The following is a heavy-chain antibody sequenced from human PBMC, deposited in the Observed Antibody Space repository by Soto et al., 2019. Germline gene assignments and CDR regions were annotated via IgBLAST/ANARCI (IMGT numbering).Heavy chain of an antibody. J-gene: IGHJ4*02. CDR3: ATASEASIAAAAKAGYYFDY. D-gene: IGHD6-13*01. CDR2: INHSGST. Sequence: SETLSLTCAVYGGSFSGYYWSWIRQPPGKGLEWIGEINHSGSTNYNPSLKSRVTISVDTSKNQFSLKLSSVTAADTAVYYCATASEASIAAAAKAGYYFDYWGQGTLVTVSS. V-gene: IGHV4-34*01. CDR1: GGSFSGYY.